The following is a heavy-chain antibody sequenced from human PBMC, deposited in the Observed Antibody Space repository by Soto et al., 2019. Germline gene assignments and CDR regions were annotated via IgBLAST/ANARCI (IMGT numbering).Heavy chain of an antibody. D-gene: IGHD6-6*01. CDR1: GGSFSGYY. V-gene: IGHV4-34*01. CDR3: ARSGPGAARGFSRSSDY. J-gene: IGHJ4*02. Sequence: QVQLQQWGAGLLKPSETLSRTCAVYGGSFSGYYWSWIRQPPGKGLEWIGEINHSGSTNYNPSLKSRVTISVDTSKNQFSLKLTSVTAADTAVYYCARSGPGAARGFSRSSDYWDQGTLVTVSS. CDR2: INHSGST.